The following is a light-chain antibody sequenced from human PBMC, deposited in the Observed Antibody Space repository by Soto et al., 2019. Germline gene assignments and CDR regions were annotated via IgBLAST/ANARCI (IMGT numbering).Light chain of an antibody. J-gene: IGLJ3*02. CDR1: SSDIGGYNH. Sequence: QSVLTQPISLPESPVQSITISCTGVSSDIGGYNHVSWYQQHPGNVPRLILYDVDNRPLGISNRFSGSQSGNTASLSISGLQAEDEADYYCCAYTARTTLSWVFGGGTKVTVL. V-gene: IGLV2-14*03. CDR3: CAYTARTTLSWV. CDR2: DVD.